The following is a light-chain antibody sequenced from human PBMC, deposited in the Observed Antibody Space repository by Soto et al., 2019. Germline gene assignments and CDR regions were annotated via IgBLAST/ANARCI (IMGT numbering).Light chain of an antibody. CDR1: QSVSSNY. Sequence: EVVLTQSPCALSLSPGERPTLSCRPSQSVSSNYLAWYQLKPGQAPRLLIYGASSRATGIPDRFSGSGSGTDFTLTISRLDPEDFAVYFCQQYGSSPRTFGQGTKVDIK. J-gene: IGKJ1*01. CDR3: QQYGSSPRT. CDR2: GAS. V-gene: IGKV3-20*01.